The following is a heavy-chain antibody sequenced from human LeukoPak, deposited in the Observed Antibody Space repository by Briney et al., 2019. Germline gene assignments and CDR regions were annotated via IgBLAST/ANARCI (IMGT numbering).Heavy chain of an antibody. Sequence: SETLSLTCTVSGGSVSRGSYYWSWIRQPPGKGLEWIGYIYYSGSTNYNPSLKSRVTISVDTSKNQFSLKLSSVTAADTAVYYCASHRATGGSCYSAESCWFDPWGQGTLVTVSS. CDR1: GGSVSRGSYY. D-gene: IGHD2-15*01. CDR3: ASHRATGGSCYSAESCWFDP. CDR2: IYYSGST. V-gene: IGHV4-61*01. J-gene: IGHJ5*02.